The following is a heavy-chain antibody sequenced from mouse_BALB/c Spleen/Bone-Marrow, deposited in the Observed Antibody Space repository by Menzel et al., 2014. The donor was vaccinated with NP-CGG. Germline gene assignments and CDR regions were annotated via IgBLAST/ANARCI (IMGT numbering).Heavy chain of an antibody. J-gene: IGHJ2*01. Sequence: LQQSGSELVRPGASVKLSCKASGYTFTSYWMHWVKQRHGQGLEWIGNIYPGSGSTNYDEKFKSKGTLTVDTSSSTAYMHLSSLTSEDSAVYYCTRGGTTAFDYRGQGPTLTVSS. CDR1: GYTFTSYW. V-gene: IGHV1S22*01. D-gene: IGHD1-2*01. CDR2: IYPGSGST. CDR3: TRGGTTAFDY.